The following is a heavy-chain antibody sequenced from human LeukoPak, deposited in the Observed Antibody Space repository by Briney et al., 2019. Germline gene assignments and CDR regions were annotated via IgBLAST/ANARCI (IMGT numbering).Heavy chain of an antibody. CDR2: TSYDGRNK. J-gene: IGHJ4*02. D-gene: IGHD3-10*01. Sequence: GGSLRLSCAASGFTFSSYGMHWVRQAPGKGLEWVAVTSYDGRNKYYADSVQGRFTIARDNSKNMLYLQMNSLTTEDTVVFYCARGPTYYYVDFWGQGTLVTVSS. CDR3: ARGPTYYYVDF. V-gene: IGHV3-30*19. CDR1: GFTFSSYG.